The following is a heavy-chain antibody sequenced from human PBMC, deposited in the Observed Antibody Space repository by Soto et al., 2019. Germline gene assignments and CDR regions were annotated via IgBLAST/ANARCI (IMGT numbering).Heavy chain of an antibody. CDR3: ARDLHYDFWSGYYPSPDY. Sequence: ASVKVSCKASGYTFTSYGISWVRQAPGQGLEWTGWISAYNGNTNYAQKLQGRVTMTTDTSTSTAYMELRSLRSDYTAVYYCARDLHYDFWSGYYPSPDYWGQGTLVTVSS. V-gene: IGHV1-18*01. J-gene: IGHJ4*02. CDR1: GYTFTSYG. CDR2: ISAYNGNT. D-gene: IGHD3-3*01.